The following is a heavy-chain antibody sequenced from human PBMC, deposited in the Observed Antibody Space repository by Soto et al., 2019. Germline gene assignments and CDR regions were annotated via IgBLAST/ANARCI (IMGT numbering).Heavy chain of an antibody. J-gene: IGHJ4*02. Sequence: GGSVRLSCAASRFTFSSYSMNWVRQAPGKGLEWVSSITSSSAFLYYADSLKGRFTISRDNARNPLYLQMHSLRAEDTAVYYCARETASGTTNLDYWGQGTLVTVSS. CDR1: RFTFSSYS. CDR2: ITSSSAFL. V-gene: IGHV3-21*01. D-gene: IGHD1-7*01. CDR3: ARETASGTTNLDY.